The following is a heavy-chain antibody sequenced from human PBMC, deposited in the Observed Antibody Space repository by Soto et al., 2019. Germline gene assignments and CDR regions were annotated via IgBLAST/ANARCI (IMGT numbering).Heavy chain of an antibody. D-gene: IGHD3-22*01. V-gene: IGHV4-31*03. Sequence: QVQLQESGPGLVKPSQTLSLTCPVSGGSISSGGYYWSWIRQHPGKGLEWIGYIYYSGSTYYNPSLKSRVTISLYTPKNQLSLKLSSVTSADTAVYYCAREYDSSAQVLLWGQGTLVTVSS. CDR3: AREYDSSAQVLL. J-gene: IGHJ4*02. CDR2: IYYSGST. CDR1: GGSISSGGYY.